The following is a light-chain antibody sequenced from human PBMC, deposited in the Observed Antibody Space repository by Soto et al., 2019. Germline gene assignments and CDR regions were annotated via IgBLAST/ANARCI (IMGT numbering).Light chain of an antibody. Sequence: QSVLTQPPSVSGAPGQRVTISCTGSSSNIGAGYDVHWYQQLPGTAPKFLIYGNSNRPSGVPERFSGSKSGTSASLAITGLQAEDEADYYCQSYDSSLSGSVFGGGTQLTVL. V-gene: IGLV1-40*01. J-gene: IGLJ2*01. CDR1: SSNIGAGYD. CDR3: QSYDSSLSGSV. CDR2: GNS.